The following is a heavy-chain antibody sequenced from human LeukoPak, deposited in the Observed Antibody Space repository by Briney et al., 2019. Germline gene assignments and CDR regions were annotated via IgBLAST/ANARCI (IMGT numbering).Heavy chain of an antibody. V-gene: IGHV4-39*01. D-gene: IGHD6-13*01. J-gene: IGHJ3*02. Sequence: PSEPQSLTCTLSGGSISSSSYYWGWVRQPPGKGLEWIGSMYYSGSPYYHPSLKSRVTICVDQSKNQFSLKLSSVTAADTAVYYCARVAFSSSWPEAFDIWGQGTMVTVSS. CDR3: ARVAFSSSWPEAFDI. CDR2: MYYSGSP. CDR1: GGSISSSSYY.